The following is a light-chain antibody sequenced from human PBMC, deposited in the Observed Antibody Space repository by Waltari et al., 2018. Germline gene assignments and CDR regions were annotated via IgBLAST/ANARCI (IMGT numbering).Light chain of an antibody. CDR2: EVN. V-gene: IGLV2-23*02. CDR1: IRAVGTYNL. CDR3: CSYAGGNSLWV. Sequence: QSALTQPASVAGSPGQSITFSCTGTIRAVGTYNLVSSYPQPPGKAAKLMIYEVNKRPPGVSNRFSGSKSGNTASLTISGLQAEDEAYYYCCSYAGGNSLWVFGGGTKVTVL. J-gene: IGLJ3*02.